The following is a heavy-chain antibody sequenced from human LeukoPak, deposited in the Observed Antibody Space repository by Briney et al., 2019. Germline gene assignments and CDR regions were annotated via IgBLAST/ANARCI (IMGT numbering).Heavy chain of an antibody. J-gene: IGHJ4*02. CDR1: GGTFSSYA. D-gene: IGHD4-11*01. V-gene: IGHV1-69*05. Sequence: ASVKVSCKASGGTFSSYAISWVRQAPGQGLEWMGGIIPIFGTANYAQKFQGRVTITTDESTSTAYMELSSLRSEDTAVYYCASVPPSRTTVTVWGQGTLVTVSS. CDR3: ASVPPSRTTVTV. CDR2: IIPIFGTA.